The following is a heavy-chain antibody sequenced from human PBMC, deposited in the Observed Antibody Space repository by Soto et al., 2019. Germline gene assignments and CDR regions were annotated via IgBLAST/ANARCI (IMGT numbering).Heavy chain of an antibody. J-gene: IGHJ4*02. CDR3: ARVMGEYQLLAPVFDY. CDR2: ISSSSSYT. CDR1: GFTFSDYY. Sequence: QVQLVESGGGLVKPGGSLRLSCAASGFTFSDYYMSWIRQAPGKGLEWVSYISSSSSYTNYADSVKGRFTISRDNAKNSLYLQMNGLRAEDTAVYYCARVMGEYQLLAPVFDYWGQGTLVTVSS. D-gene: IGHD2-2*01. V-gene: IGHV3-11*06.